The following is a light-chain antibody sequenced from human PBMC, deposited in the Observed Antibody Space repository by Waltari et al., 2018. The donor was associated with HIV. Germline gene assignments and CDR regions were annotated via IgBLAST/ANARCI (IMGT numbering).Light chain of an antibody. CDR3: QQYNKYAT. Sequence: DIKMTQPPSTLSAYVGDRVTITCRASQSSSSWLAWYQHKPWKAPKLLIYTASRLESGVPSRFSGSGSGTEFSLTISSLQPDDVATYYCQQYNKYATFGQGTTVEIK. J-gene: IGKJ1*01. CDR1: QSSSSW. V-gene: IGKV1-5*03. CDR2: TAS.